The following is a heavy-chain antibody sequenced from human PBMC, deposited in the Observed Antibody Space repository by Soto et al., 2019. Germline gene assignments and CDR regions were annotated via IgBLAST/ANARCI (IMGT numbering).Heavy chain of an antibody. Sequence: EVQLLESGGGLVQPGGSLRLSCAASGFTFSSYAMSWVRQAPGQGLEGVSAISGSGGSTYYADSVKGRFTISRDNSKNPLYLQMNSLRAEDTGVYYCAKALELGYCSGGSCYPVDYWGQGTLVTVSS. CDR1: GFTFSSYA. V-gene: IGHV3-23*01. CDR2: ISGSGGST. CDR3: AKALELGYCSGGSCYPVDY. J-gene: IGHJ4*02. D-gene: IGHD2-15*01.